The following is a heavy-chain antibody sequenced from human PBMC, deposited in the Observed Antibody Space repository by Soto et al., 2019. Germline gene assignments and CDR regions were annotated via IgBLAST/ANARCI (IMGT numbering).Heavy chain of an antibody. CDR2: IYYSGST. J-gene: IGHJ6*02. CDR3: ARDWRGSSYGYYYYYGMDV. V-gene: IGHV4-31*03. CDR1: GGSISSGGYY. Sequence: SETLSLTCTVSGGSISSGGYYWSWIRQHPGKGLEWIGYIYYSGSTYYNPSLKSRVTISVDTSKNQFSLKLSSVTAADTAVYYCARDWRGSSYGYYYYYGMDVWGQGTTVTVSS. D-gene: IGHD5-18*01.